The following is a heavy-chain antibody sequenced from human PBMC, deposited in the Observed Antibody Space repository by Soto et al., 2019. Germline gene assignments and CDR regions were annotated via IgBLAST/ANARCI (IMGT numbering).Heavy chain of an antibody. CDR1: GGTFSSYA. CDR2: IIPIFGTA. CDR3: AGPSLGYCSSTSCYTKGYYYYGMDV. D-gene: IGHD2-2*02. Sequence: SVKVSCKASGGTFSSYAISWVRQAPGQGLEWMGGIIPIFGTANYAQKFQGRVTITADKSTSTAYMELSSLRSEDTAVYYCAGPSLGYCSSTSCYTKGYYYYGMDVWGQGTTVTVSS. V-gene: IGHV1-69*06. J-gene: IGHJ6*02.